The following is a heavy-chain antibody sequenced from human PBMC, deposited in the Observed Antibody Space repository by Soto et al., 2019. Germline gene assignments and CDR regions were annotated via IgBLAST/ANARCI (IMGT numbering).Heavy chain of an antibody. J-gene: IGHJ4*02. V-gene: IGHV3-30-3*01. CDR1: GFTFSSYA. CDR3: ASEQLAVLRGVLDY. D-gene: IGHD1-1*01. CDR2: ISYDGSNK. Sequence: QVQLVESGGGVVQPGRSLRLSCAASGFTFSSYAMHWVRQAPGKGLEWVAVISYDGSNKYYADSVKGRFTISRDNSKNTLYLQMNSLRAEDTAVYYCASEQLAVLRGVLDYWDQGTLVTVSS.